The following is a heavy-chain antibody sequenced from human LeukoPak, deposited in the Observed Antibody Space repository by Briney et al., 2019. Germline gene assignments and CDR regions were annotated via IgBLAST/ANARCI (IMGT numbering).Heavy chain of an antibody. J-gene: IGHJ6*02. CDR1: GGTFSSYA. CDR2: IIPIFGTA. CDR3: ARSQLERRNYYYFGMDV. V-gene: IGHV1-69*13. D-gene: IGHD1-1*01. Sequence: SVNVSCKASGGTFSSYAISWVRQAPGQGLEWMGGIIPIFGTANSAQKFQGRVTITADEPTSTAYMELSSLRSEDTAMFYCARSQLERRNYYYFGMDVWGQGTTVIVSS.